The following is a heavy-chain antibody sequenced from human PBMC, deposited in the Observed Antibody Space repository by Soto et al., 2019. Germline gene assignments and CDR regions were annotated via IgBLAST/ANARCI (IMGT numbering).Heavy chain of an antibody. D-gene: IGHD3-10*01. CDR2: IWHDGNNK. V-gene: IGHV3-33*01. Sequence: QVQLVESGGGVVQPGRSLRLSCAASGFIFRSYGMHWVRQAPGKGLEWVAVIWHDGNNKYYVDSVKGRFTVSRDNSENTVYLEMNSLRVEDTAVYYCAREGTTYYPGMDVWGQGATVTVSS. J-gene: IGHJ6*02. CDR1: GFIFRSYG. CDR3: AREGTTYYPGMDV.